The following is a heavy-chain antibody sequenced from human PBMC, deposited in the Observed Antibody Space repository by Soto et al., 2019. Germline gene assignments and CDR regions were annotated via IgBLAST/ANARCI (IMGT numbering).Heavy chain of an antibody. D-gene: IGHD6-6*01. Sequence: PGGSLRLSCAASGFTVSSNYMSWVRQAPGKGLEWVSVIYSGGSTYYADSVKGRFTISRDNSKNTLYLQMNSLRAEDTAVYYCARGVSSSPTSLFDPWGQGTLVTVSS. CDR2: IYSGGST. V-gene: IGHV3-53*01. J-gene: IGHJ5*02. CDR1: GFTVSSNY. CDR3: ARGVSSSPTSLFDP.